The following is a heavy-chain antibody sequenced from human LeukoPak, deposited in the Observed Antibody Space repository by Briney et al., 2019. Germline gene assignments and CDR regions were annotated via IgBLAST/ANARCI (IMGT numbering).Heavy chain of an antibody. Sequence: SETLSLTXTVSGGSISSYCWSWIRQPPGKGLEWIGYIYYSGSTNYNPSLKSRVTISVDTSKNQFSLKLSSVTAADTAVYYCASNYYYDSSGYYYDNAYAFDIWGQGTMVTVSS. CDR2: IYYSGST. CDR1: GGSISSYC. CDR3: ASNYYYDSSGYYYDNAYAFDI. J-gene: IGHJ3*02. V-gene: IGHV4-59*01. D-gene: IGHD3-22*01.